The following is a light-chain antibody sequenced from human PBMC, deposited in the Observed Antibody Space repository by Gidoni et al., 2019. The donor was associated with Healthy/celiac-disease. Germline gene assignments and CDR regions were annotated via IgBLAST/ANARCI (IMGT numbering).Light chain of an antibody. CDR2: DAS. CDR1: QSVSSY. Sequence: EIVLTQSPATLSLSPGASQSVSSYLAWYQQKPGQAPRLLIYDASNRATGIPARFSGSGSGTDFTLTISSLEPEDFAVYYCQQRSNWPPNTFXGXTKVEIK. CDR3: QQRSNWPPNT. V-gene: IGKV3-11*01. J-gene: IGKJ4*01.